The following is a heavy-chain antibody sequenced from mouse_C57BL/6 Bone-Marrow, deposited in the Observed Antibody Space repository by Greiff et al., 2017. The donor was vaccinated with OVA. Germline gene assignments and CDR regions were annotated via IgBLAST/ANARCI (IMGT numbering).Heavy chain of an antibody. CDR1: GFTFSSYG. CDR3: ARVYDTLYYYAMDY. V-gene: IGHV5-6*01. J-gene: IGHJ4*01. Sequence: EVQGVESGGDLVKPGGSLKLSCAASGFTFSSYGMSWVRQTPDKRLEWVATINSGGSFTYYSDSVKGRFTISRDNAENTLYLQLSSLKSEDTAMFYCARVYDTLYYYAMDYWGQGTSVTVSS. CDR2: INSGGSFT. D-gene: IGHD2-12*01.